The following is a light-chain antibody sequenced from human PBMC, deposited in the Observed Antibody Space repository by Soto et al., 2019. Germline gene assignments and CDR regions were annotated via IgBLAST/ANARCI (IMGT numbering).Light chain of an antibody. J-gene: IGKJ1*01. V-gene: IGKV3-20*01. Sequence: EIVLTQSPGTLSLSPGGRATLSCRASQSVSSSYLAWYQQKPGQAPRLLIYGASSRATDIPDRFSGSGSGTDFTLTISRLEPADFAVYYCQQYGSSPVTFGQGTKVEIK. CDR2: GAS. CDR3: QQYGSSPVT. CDR1: QSVSSSY.